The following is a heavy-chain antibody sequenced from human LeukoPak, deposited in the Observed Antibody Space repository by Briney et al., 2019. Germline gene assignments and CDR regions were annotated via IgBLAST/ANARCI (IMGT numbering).Heavy chain of an antibody. CDR3: ASPPLQYCSGGSCYFLLWY. J-gene: IGHJ4*02. CDR1: GYTFTSYD. CDR2: MNPNSGNT. V-gene: IGHV1-8*03. D-gene: IGHD2-15*01. Sequence: ASVKVSCKASGYTFTSYDINWVRQATGQGLEWMGWMNPNSGNTGYAQKFQGRVTITRNTSISTAYMELRSLRSDDTAVYYCASPPLQYCSGGSCYFLLWYWGQGTLVTVSS.